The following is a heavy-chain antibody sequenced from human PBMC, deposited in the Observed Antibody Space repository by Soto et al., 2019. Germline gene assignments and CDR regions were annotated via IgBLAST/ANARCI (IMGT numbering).Heavy chain of an antibody. Sequence: ASVKVSCKASGYTFTGYYMHWVRQAPGQGLEWMGWINPNSGGTNYAQKFQGWVTMTRETSISTAYMELSRLRSDDTAVYYCARGGGGPLLSPLGSDYYMDVWGKGTTVTVSS. CDR1: GYTFTGYY. D-gene: IGHD2-2*01. CDR3: ARGGGGPLLSPLGSDYYMDV. V-gene: IGHV1-2*04. J-gene: IGHJ6*03. CDR2: INPNSGGT.